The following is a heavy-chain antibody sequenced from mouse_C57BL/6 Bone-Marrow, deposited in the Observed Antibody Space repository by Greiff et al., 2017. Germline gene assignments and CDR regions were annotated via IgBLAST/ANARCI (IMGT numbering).Heavy chain of an antibody. D-gene: IGHD1-1*01. CDR2: IDPANGNP. CDR3: AIDLLLRPFAY. J-gene: IGHJ3*01. V-gene: IGHV14-3*01. CDR1: GFNIKHTY. Sequence: EVQGVESVAELVRPGASVKLSCTASGFNIKHTYMNWVKQRPEQGLEWIGRIDPANGNPKYDPKFQGKATITADTSSNTAYLQLSSLTSEDTAIYYCAIDLLLRPFAYWGQGTLVTVSA.